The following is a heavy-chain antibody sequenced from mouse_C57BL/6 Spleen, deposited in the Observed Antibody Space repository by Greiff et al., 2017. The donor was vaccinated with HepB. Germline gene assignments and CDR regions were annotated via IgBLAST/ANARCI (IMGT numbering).Heavy chain of an antibody. CDR2: IDPSDSYT. CDR1: GYTFTSYW. J-gene: IGHJ2*01. D-gene: IGHD2-3*01. CDR3: ARRNGYYED. Sequence: QVQLQQSGAELVMPGASVKLSCKASGYTFTSYWMHWVKQRPGQGLEWIGEIDPSDSYTNYNQKFKGKSTLTVDKSSSTAYMQLSSLTSEDSAVYYCARRNGYYEDWGQGTTLTVSS. V-gene: IGHV1-69*01.